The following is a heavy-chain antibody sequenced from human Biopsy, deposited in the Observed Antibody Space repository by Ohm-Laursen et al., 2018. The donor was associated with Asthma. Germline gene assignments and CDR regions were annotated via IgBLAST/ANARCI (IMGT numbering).Heavy chain of an antibody. CDR2: INPNSGAT. Sequence: ASVKVSCKASGYPFVGYHIHWMRQAPGQGLEWMGRINPNSGATNYAQKFQGRVTMTRDTSISAAYMEVSRLRSDDTAVYYCARGQKSAGDRWFDPWGQGTLVTVSS. J-gene: IGHJ5*02. CDR1: GYPFVGYH. D-gene: IGHD6-13*01. CDR3: ARGQKSAGDRWFDP. V-gene: IGHV1-2*06.